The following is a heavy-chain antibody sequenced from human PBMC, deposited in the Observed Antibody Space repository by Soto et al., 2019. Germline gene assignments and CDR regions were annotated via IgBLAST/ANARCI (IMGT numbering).Heavy chain of an antibody. V-gene: IGHV4-31*03. Sequence: QVQLQESGPGLVKPSQTLSLTCTVSGGSISSGGYYWSWIRQHPGKGLEWIGYIYYSGSTYYNPSLKSRVTISVDTSKNQFSLKLSSVTAADTAVYYCARVGSGRYYGGNRPYYFDYWGQGTLVTVSS. CDR2: IYYSGST. CDR3: ARVGSGRYYGGNRPYYFDY. CDR1: GGSISSGGYY. D-gene: IGHD1-26*01. J-gene: IGHJ4*02.